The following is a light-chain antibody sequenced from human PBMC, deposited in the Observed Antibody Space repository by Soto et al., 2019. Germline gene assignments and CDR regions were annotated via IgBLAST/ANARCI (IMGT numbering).Light chain of an antibody. J-gene: IGKJ1*01. V-gene: IGKV3-20*01. Sequence: EIVLTQSPGTLSLSPGERATLSCRASQSVSSSYLAWYQQKPGQAPRLLIYGASTRATGIPARFSGSGSGTEFTLTISSLQSEDFAVYYCHQYSSSRRTFGQGTKVDIK. CDR1: QSVSSSY. CDR2: GAS. CDR3: HQYSSSRRT.